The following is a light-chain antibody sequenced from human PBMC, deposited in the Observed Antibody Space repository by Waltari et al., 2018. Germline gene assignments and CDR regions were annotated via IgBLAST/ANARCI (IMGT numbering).Light chain of an antibody. CDR2: DAS. Sequence: EIVLTQSPATLSLFVGERATLSCRASQSVSSYLAWYQQKPGQAPRLLIYDASNRATCIPARFSGSGSGTDFTLTISSLEPEDFAVYYCQQRSNWHTFGGGTKVEIK. CDR1: QSVSSY. J-gene: IGKJ4*01. V-gene: IGKV3-11*01. CDR3: QQRSNWHT.